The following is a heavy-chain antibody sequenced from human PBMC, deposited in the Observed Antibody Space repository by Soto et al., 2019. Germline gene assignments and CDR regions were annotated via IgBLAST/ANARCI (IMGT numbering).Heavy chain of an antibody. Sequence: QVQLVESGGDVVQPGRSLRLSCTASGFTFSTYTMHWVRQSPGKGLEWLAFISDDGDNRYYAESVRGRFTISRDNSKXXLYRQMDSLRPEDTAVYYCARGGPIAAAGNNWFDPWGQGTLVTVSS. V-gene: IGHV3-30-3*01. J-gene: IGHJ5*02. D-gene: IGHD6-13*01. CDR1: GFTFSTYT. CDR2: ISDDGDNR. CDR3: ARGGPIAAAGNNWFDP.